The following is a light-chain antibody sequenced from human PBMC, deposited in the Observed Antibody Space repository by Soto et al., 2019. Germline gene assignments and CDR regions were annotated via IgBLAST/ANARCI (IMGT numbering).Light chain of an antibody. Sequence: EIVLTQSPVTLSLSPGERATLSCRASQSIASHLAWYQQKPGQAPRLLIFGASTRATGIPARFSGTGSGTDFTLTISSLEPEDFAVYYCQQRSNSFGQGTRLEIK. V-gene: IGKV3-11*01. CDR1: QSIASH. J-gene: IGKJ5*01. CDR2: GAS. CDR3: QQRSNS.